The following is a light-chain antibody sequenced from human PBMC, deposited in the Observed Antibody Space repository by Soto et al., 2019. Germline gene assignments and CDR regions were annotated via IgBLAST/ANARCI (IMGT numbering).Light chain of an antibody. CDR2: DVS. Sequence: QSALTQPASVSGSPGQSITISCTGTSSDIGAQNYVSWYQQHPGKAPRLTIYDVSYRPSGVSDRFSGSKSGNTASLTISGLQAEDEADYYCTSFTSSITFVFGTGTKLTVL. CDR3: TSFTSSITFV. CDR1: SSDIGAQNY. J-gene: IGLJ1*01. V-gene: IGLV2-14*01.